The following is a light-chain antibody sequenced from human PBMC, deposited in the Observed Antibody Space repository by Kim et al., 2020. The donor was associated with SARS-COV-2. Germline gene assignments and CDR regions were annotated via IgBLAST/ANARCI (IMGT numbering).Light chain of an antibody. CDR2: DAS. Sequence: DIQMTQSPSSLSASVGDRVTITCRASQDIRNHLGWYQQKPGKAPKRLLYDASTLQSGVPSRFSGSGSGTEFSLTISSLQPEDFATYYCLQHNDYPLTFGGGTKLEIK. J-gene: IGKJ4*01. V-gene: IGKV1-17*01. CDR1: QDIRNH. CDR3: LQHNDYPLT.